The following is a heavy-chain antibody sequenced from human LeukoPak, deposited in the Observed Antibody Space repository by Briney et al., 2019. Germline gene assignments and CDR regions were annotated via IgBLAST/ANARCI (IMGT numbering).Heavy chain of an antibody. CDR3: ARARQDDFWSGTLAS. J-gene: IGHJ5*01. V-gene: IGHV1-69*05. CDR2: IIPIFGTA. CDR1: GGTFSSYA. Sequence: ASVKVSCKASGGTFSSYAISWVRQAPGQGLEWMGRIIPIFGTANYAQKFQGRVTITKDESTSTAYMELSSLRSEDTAVYYCARARQDDFWSGTLASWGQGTLVTVSS. D-gene: IGHD3-3*01.